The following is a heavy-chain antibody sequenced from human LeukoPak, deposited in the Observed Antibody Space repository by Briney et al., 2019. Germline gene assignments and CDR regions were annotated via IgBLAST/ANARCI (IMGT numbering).Heavy chain of an antibody. V-gene: IGHV3-23*01. Sequence: GGSLRLSCAASGFTFSSYAMSWVRQAPGKRLEWVSAISGSGGSTYYADSVKGRFTISRDNSKNTLYLQMNSLRAEDTAVYYCAKGTYDFWSGYDLSYFDYWGQGTLVTVSS. J-gene: IGHJ4*02. CDR1: GFTFSSYA. D-gene: IGHD3-3*01. CDR3: AKGTYDFWSGYDLSYFDY. CDR2: ISGSGGST.